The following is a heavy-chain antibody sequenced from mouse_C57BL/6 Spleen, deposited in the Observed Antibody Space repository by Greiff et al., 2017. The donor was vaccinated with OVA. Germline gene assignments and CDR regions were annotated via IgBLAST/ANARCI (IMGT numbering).Heavy chain of an antibody. CDR3: ARSTTVGADYFDY. D-gene: IGHD1-1*01. J-gene: IGHJ2*01. V-gene: IGHV1-80*01. Sequence: VKLQQSGAELVKPGASVKISCKASGYAFSSYWMNWVKQRPGKGLEWIGQIYPGDGDTNYNGKFKGKATLTADKSSSTAYMQLSSLTSEDSAVYFCARSTTVGADYFDYWGQGTTLTVSS. CDR2: IYPGDGDT. CDR1: GYAFSSYW.